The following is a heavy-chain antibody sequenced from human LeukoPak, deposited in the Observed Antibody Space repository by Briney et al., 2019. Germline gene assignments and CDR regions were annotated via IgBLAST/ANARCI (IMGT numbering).Heavy chain of an antibody. J-gene: IGHJ4*02. Sequence: PSETLSLTCAVSGYSISSGYYWGRLRQPPGKGLEWIGSIYHSGNTYYNPSLKSRVTISLGTSKNQFSLKLSSVTATDTAVYYCARLKDSSGYYPNYFDYWGQGTLVTVSS. V-gene: IGHV4-38-2*01. D-gene: IGHD3-22*01. CDR2: IYHSGNT. CDR3: ARLKDSSGYYPNYFDY. CDR1: GYSISSGYY.